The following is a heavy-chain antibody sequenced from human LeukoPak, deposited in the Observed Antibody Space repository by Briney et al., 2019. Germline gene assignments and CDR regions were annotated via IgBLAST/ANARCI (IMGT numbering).Heavy chain of an antibody. D-gene: IGHD1-26*01. J-gene: IGHJ4*02. V-gene: IGHV3-23*01. CDR1: GFTFSTYG. Sequence: GGSLRLSCVASGFTFSTYGMSWVRQAPGKGLEWVSAISGSGGSTYYADSVKGRFTISRDNSKNTLYLQMNSLRAEDTAVYYCASPASGSYSIYGFDYWGQGTLVTVSS. CDR3: ASPASGSYSIYGFDY. CDR2: ISGSGGST.